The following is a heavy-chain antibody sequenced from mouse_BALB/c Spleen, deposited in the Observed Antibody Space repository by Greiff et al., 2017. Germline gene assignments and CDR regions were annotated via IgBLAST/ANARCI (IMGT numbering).Heavy chain of an antibody. Sequence: DVQLQESGPGLVKPSQTVSLTCTVTGISITTGNYRWSWIRQFPGNKLEWIGYIYYSGTITYNPSLTSRTTITRDTSKNQFFLEMNSLTAEDTATYYCARENYIWYFDVWGAGTTVTVSS. D-gene: IGHD2-12*01. V-gene: IGHV3-5*02. CDR2: IYYSGTI. CDR1: GISITTGNYR. J-gene: IGHJ1*01. CDR3: ARENYIWYFDV.